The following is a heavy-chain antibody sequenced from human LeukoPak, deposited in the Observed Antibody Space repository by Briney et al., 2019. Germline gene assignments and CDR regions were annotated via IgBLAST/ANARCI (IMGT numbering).Heavy chain of an antibody. Sequence: GGSLRLSCAASGFTFSSYSMNWVRQAPGKGLEWVSSISSSSSYIYYADSVKGRFTISRDNAKNSLYLQMNSLRAEDTAVYYCARETVAGHYYFDYWGQGTLVTVSS. D-gene: IGHD6-19*01. CDR1: GFTFSSYS. CDR2: ISSSSSYI. CDR3: ARETVAGHYYFDY. V-gene: IGHV3-21*01. J-gene: IGHJ4*02.